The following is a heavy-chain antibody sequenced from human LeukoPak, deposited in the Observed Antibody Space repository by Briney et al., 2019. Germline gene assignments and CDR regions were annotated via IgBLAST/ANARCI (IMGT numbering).Heavy chain of an antibody. CDR3: ARRGTSRSSYYFDY. CDR2: ISPSGSTI. J-gene: IGHJ4*02. V-gene: IGHV3-48*03. Sequence: GGSLRLSCAASGFTFSSYEMNWVRQTPGKGLEWISYISPSGSTIHYADSVKGRFTISRDNAKNSLYLQMNSLRAEDTAVYYCARRGTSRSSYYFDYWGQGTLVTVSS. CDR1: GFTFSSYE.